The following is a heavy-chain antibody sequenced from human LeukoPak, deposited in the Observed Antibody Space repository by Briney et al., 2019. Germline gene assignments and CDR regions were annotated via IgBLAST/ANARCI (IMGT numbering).Heavy chain of an antibody. D-gene: IGHD3-10*01. CDR3: AKQFLWFGELSHFDY. CDR2: IRSDGNYK. CDR1: GFTFSSYG. J-gene: IGHJ4*02. Sequence: GGSLRLSCAASGFTFSSYGMHWVRQAPGKGLEWVAFIRSDGNYKYYADSVEGRFTISRDNSKNTLYVQMNSLRAEDTAVYYCAKQFLWFGELSHFDYWGQGTLVTVSS. V-gene: IGHV3-30*02.